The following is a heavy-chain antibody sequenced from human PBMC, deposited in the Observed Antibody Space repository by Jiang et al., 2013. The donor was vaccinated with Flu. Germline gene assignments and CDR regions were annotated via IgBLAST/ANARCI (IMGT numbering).Heavy chain of an antibody. Sequence: SGAEVKKPGASVKVSCKASGYTFTGYYMHWVRQAPGQGLEWMGWINPNSGGTNYAQKFQGWVTMTRDTSISTAYMELSRLRSDDTAVYYCARSGIAAAGTGYFDYWGQGTLVTVSS. CDR1: GYTFTGYY. CDR2: INPNSGGT. D-gene: IGHD6-13*01. J-gene: IGHJ4*02. CDR3: ARSGIAAAGTGYFDY. V-gene: IGHV1-2*04.